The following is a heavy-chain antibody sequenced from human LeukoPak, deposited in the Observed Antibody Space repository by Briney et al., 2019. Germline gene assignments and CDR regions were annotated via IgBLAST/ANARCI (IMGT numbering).Heavy chain of an antibody. CDR1: GFTFSRYW. J-gene: IGHJ4*02. V-gene: IGHV3-7*01. CDR2: IKQDGSEK. D-gene: IGHD6-13*01. Sequence: PGGSLRLSCAASGFTFSRYWMSWVRQAPGKGLEWVANIKQDGSEKYYVDSVKGRFTISRDNAKNSLYLQMNSLRAEDTAVCYCARSAGSSSWYEGCYFDYWGQGTLVTVSS. CDR3: ARSAGSSSWYEGCYFDY.